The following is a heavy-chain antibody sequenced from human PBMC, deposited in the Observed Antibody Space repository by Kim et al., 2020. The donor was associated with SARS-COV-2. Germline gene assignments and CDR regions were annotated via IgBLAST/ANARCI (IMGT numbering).Heavy chain of an antibody. CDR2: IYHSGST. Sequence: SETLSLTCAVSGGSISSGGYSWSWIRQPPGKGLEWIGYIYHSGSTYYNPSLKSRVTISVDRSKNQFSLKLSSVTAADTAVYYCARVKDYSGWSGLGSGWFDPWGQGTLVTVSS. CDR3: ARVKDYSGWSGLGSGWFDP. D-gene: IGHD3-3*01. J-gene: IGHJ5*02. CDR1: GGSISSGGYS. V-gene: IGHV4-30-2*01.